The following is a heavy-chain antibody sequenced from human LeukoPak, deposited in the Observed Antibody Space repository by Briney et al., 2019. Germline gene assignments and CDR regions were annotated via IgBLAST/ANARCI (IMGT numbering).Heavy chain of an antibody. Sequence: SETQSLTCTVSSGSISSYYWSWIRQPPGKGLEWIGYIYYSGSTNYNPSLKSRVTISVDTSKNQFSLKLSSVTAADTAVYYCARTYYDFWSGSRYWYFHLWGRGTLVTVSS. CDR1: SGSISSYY. CDR3: ARTYYDFWSGSRYWYFHL. D-gene: IGHD3-3*01. J-gene: IGHJ2*01. V-gene: IGHV4-59*08. CDR2: IYYSGST.